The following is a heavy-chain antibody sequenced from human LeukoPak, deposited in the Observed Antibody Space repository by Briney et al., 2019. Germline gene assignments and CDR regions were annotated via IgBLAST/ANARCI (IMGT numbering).Heavy chain of an antibody. Sequence: PGGSLRLSCAASGFTFSDYSMNWVRQAPGKGLEWVSWITSSSDSIYYADSVKGRFTISRDNSKNTLYLQMDSLRAEDTAVYYCARDPGVRWLVGFDYWGQGTLVTVSS. V-gene: IGHV3-48*01. CDR3: ARDPGVRWLVGFDY. CDR2: ITSSSDSI. J-gene: IGHJ4*02. D-gene: IGHD6-19*01. CDR1: GFTFSDYS.